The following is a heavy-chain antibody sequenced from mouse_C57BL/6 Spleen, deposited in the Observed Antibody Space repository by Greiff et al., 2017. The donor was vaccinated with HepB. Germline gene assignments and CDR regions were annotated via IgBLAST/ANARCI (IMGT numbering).Heavy chain of an antibody. V-gene: IGHV5-4*01. J-gene: IGHJ4*01. CDR3: ARDDLYYYGSSSYAMDY. Sequence: EVKLQESGGGLVKPGGSLKLSCAASGFTFSSYAMSWVRQTPEKRLEWVATISDGGSYTYYPDNVKGRFTISRDNAKNNLYLQMSHLKSEDTAMYYCARDDLYYYGSSSYAMDYWGQGTSVTVSS. D-gene: IGHD1-1*01. CDR1: GFTFSSYA. CDR2: ISDGGSYT.